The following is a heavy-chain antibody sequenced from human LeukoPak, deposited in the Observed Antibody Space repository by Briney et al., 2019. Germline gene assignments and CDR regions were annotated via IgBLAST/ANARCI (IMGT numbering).Heavy chain of an antibody. CDR2: INPNSGGT. J-gene: IGHJ4*02. V-gene: IGHV1-2*02. CDR3: ARVSGGVDPTLFDY. CDR1: GYTFTGYY. Sequence: ASVKVSCKASGYTFTGYYMHWVRQAPGQGLEWMGWINPNSGGTNYAQKFQGRVTMTRDTSISTAYMELSRLRSDDTAVYYCARVSGGVDPTLFDYWGQGTLVTVSS. D-gene: IGHD3-16*01.